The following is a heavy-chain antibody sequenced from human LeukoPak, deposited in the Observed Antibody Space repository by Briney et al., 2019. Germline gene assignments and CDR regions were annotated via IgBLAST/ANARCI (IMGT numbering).Heavy chain of an antibody. CDR1: GYTFTSYD. V-gene: IGHV1-8*01. J-gene: IGHJ6*02. CDR3: ARVSSRRRQNYYYGMDV. CDR2: MNPNSGNT. Sequence: GASVKVSCKASGYTFTSYDINWVRQATGQGLEWTGWMNPNSGNTGYAQKFQGRVTMTRNTSISTAYMELSSLRSEDTAVYYCARVSSRRRQNYYYGMDVWGQGTTVTVSS. D-gene: IGHD6-13*01.